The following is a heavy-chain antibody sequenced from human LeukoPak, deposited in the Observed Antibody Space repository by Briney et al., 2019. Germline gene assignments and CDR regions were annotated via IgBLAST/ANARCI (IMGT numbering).Heavy chain of an antibody. V-gene: IGHV3-48*01. CDR2: ISPSGSTI. CDR1: GFTFSTFG. Sequence: GGSLRLSCAASGFTFSTFGMNWVRQAPGKGLDWVSYISPSGSTIYFTDSVKGRFTISRDNAKNSLYLQMTSLRAEDTAEYYCARGYGSGPAPFDIWGQGTMVTVSS. D-gene: IGHD3-10*01. J-gene: IGHJ3*02. CDR3: ARGYGSGPAPFDI.